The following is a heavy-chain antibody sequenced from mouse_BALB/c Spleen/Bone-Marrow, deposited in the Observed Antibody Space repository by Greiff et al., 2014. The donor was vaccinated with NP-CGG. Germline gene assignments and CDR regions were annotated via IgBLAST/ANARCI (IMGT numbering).Heavy chain of an antibody. CDR1: GYTFTNYY. V-gene: IGHV1S16*01. D-gene: IGHD4-1*01. CDR3: TALGRFAY. Sequence: QVQLKESGAGLVKPWVSVKLSCKASGYTFTNYYMHWVQQRPGKDLEWIGEINPSNGGTNFNEKFKSKATLTVDKSSITAYMQLSSLTSEDSAVYYSTALGRFAYWGQGTLVTVSA. J-gene: IGHJ3*01. CDR2: INPSNGGT.